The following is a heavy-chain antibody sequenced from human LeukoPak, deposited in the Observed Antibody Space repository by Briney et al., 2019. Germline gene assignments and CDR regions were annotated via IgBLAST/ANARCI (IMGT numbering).Heavy chain of an antibody. V-gene: IGHV4-39*07. CDR1: GASISTRNYY. D-gene: IGHD6-6*01. CDR3: ARGGSSFYGYFHF. Sequence: SETLSLTCTVSGASISTRNYYWGWIRQPPGKGLEWIGSVDYTGNTYYKPSLRSRLTTSVDMSRNQFSLILTSVTAADTALYYCARGGSSFYGYFHFWGHGTLVTVSS. CDR2: VDYTGNT. J-gene: IGHJ4*01.